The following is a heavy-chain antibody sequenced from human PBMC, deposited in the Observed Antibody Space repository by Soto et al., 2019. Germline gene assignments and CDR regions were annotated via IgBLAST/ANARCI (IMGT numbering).Heavy chain of an antibody. V-gene: IGHV1-18*01. D-gene: IGHD3-22*01. CDR3: ARDASEGVVVITPLGYYYGMDV. CDR2: ISAYNGNT. J-gene: IGHJ6*02. Sequence: ASVKVSCKASGYTFTSYGISWVRQAPGQGLEWMGWISAYNGNTNYAQKLQGRVTMTTDTSTSTAYMELRSLRSDDTAVYYCARDASEGVVVITPLGYYYGMDVWGQGTTVTVSS. CDR1: GYTFTSYG.